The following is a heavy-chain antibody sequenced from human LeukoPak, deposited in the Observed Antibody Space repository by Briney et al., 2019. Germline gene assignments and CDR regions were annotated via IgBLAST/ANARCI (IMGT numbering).Heavy chain of an antibody. D-gene: IGHD3-22*01. V-gene: IGHV1-69*02. CDR2: IIPILGIA. J-gene: IGHJ4*02. Sequence: EASVKVSCKASRVTFSSYTIRWVRQAPGQGLEWMGRIIPILGIANHAQKFQGRVTIPADKSTSTAYMELSSLRSEDPAVYYFARRYDSSGYTDYWGQGNPVTVSS. CDR3: ARRYDSSGYTDY. CDR1: RVTFSSYT.